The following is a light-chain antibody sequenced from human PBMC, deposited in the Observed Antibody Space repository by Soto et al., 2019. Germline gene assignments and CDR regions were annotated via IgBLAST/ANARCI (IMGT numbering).Light chain of an antibody. CDR2: GSS. V-gene: IGKV1-17*01. CDR3: RQHNVCPRT. CDR1: QAISND. Sequence: DIQMTQSPSSLSASVGDRVTITCRASQAISNDLAWYQQKPGRAPKRLIYGSSSLQSRVTSRFSRSEYGTEFTLTISRLQTEDFATCYCRQHNVCPRTFGQGTKGEIK. J-gene: IGKJ1*01.